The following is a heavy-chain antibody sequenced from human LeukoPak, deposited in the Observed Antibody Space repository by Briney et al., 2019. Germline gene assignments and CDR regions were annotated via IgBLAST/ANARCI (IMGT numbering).Heavy chain of an antibody. D-gene: IGHD2-21*01. CDR1: GFTFSSYA. CDR3: ARVAPARVYDY. CDR2: ISSNGGST. Sequence: GGSLRPSCAASGFTFSSYAMHWVRQAPGKGLEYVSAISSNGGSTYYANSVKGRFTISRDNSKNTLYLQMGSLRAEGMAVYYGARVAPARVYDYWGQGTLVTVSS. V-gene: IGHV3-64*01. J-gene: IGHJ4*02.